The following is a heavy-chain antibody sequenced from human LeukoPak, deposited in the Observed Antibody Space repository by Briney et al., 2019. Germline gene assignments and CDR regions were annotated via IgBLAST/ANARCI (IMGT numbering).Heavy chain of an antibody. Sequence: GGSLRLSCAASGFTFSSYWMSWVRQAPGKGLGWVANIKQDGSEKYYVDSVKGRFTISRDNAKNSLYLQMNSLRAEDTAVYYCARVEKYYYDSYYFDYWGQGTLVTVSS. CDR2: IKQDGSEK. D-gene: IGHD3-22*01. CDR3: ARVEKYYYDSYYFDY. V-gene: IGHV3-7*01. CDR1: GFTFSSYW. J-gene: IGHJ4*02.